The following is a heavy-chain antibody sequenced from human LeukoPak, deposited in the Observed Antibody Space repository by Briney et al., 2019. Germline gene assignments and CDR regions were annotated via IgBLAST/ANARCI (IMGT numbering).Heavy chain of an antibody. CDR1: GYSISIGYY. CDR2: IYHSGST. CDR3: ATNPVYCSSTSCYSFDY. D-gene: IGHD2-2*01. V-gene: IGHV4-38-2*02. Sequence: PSETLSLTSTVSGYSISIGYYWGWIRQSPGKGLEWIGSIYHSGSTYYNPSLKSRVTISVDTSKNQFSLKLSSVTAADTAVYYCATNPVYCSSTSCYSFDYWGQGTLVTVSS. J-gene: IGHJ4*02.